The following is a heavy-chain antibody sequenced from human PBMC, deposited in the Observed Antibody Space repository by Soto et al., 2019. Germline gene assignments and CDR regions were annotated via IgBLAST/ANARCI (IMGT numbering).Heavy chain of an antibody. V-gene: IGHV1-2*04. D-gene: IGHD3-16*01. Sequence: ASVKVSGKASGYTFTGYYMHWVRQAPGQGLEWMGWINPNSGGTNYAQKFQGWVTMTRDTSISTAYMELSRLRSDDTAVYYCARDMRGTNYYYYGMDVWGQGPTGTVSS. CDR1: GYTFTGYY. CDR2: INPNSGGT. J-gene: IGHJ6*02. CDR3: ARDMRGTNYYYYGMDV.